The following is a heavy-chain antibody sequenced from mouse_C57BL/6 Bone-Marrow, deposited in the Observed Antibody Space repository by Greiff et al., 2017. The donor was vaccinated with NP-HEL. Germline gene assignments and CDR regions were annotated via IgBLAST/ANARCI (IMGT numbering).Heavy chain of an antibody. CDR1: GFTFSDYG. J-gene: IGHJ4*01. CDR2: ISSGSSTI. D-gene: IGHD1-1*01. CDR3: ANYYGSPYAMDY. Sequence: DVKLVESGGGLVKPGGSLKLSCAASGFTFSDYGMHWVRQAPEKGLEWVAYISSGSSTIYYADTVKGRFTISRDNAKNTLFLQMTSLRSEDTAMYYCANYYGSPYAMDYWGQGTSVTVSS. V-gene: IGHV5-17*01.